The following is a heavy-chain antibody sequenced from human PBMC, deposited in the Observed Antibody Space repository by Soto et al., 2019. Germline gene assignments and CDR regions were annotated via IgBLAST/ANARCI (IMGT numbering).Heavy chain of an antibody. Sequence: ASVKVSCKASGYTFTSYDINWVRQATGQGLEWMGWMNPNSGNTGYAQKFQGRVTITRDASISTAYMELSSLRSEDTAVYYCARDGNDDSSGLDDWGQGTLVTVSS. CDR3: ARDGNDDSSGLDD. CDR2: MNPNSGNT. D-gene: IGHD3-22*01. V-gene: IGHV1-8*01. J-gene: IGHJ4*02. CDR1: GYTFTSYD.